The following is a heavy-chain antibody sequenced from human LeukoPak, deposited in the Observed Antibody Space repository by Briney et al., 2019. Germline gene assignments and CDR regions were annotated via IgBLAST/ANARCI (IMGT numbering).Heavy chain of an antibody. Sequence: GGSLRLSCAASGFTFSIYSMNWVRQAPGKGLEWISYISSSSSLRYYADSVKGRFTVSRDNAKSSLHLQMSSLRAEDTAVYCCARDSNDYSSPPDVWGKGTTVTVFS. CDR3: ARDSNDYSSPPDV. V-gene: IGHV3-48*01. D-gene: IGHD6-13*01. CDR2: ISSSSSLR. CDR1: GFTFSIYS. J-gene: IGHJ6*04.